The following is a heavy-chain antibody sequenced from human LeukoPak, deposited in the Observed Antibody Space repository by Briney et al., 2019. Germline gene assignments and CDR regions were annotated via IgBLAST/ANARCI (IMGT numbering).Heavy chain of an antibody. Sequence: GESLKISCKGSGNTFTNYWIGWVRQMPGKGLEWMGIIYPGDSDTRYSPSFQGQVTISADKSISTAYLQWSSLKASDTAMYYCARQLGADYDFLTGPYYFDYWGQGTLVTVSS. V-gene: IGHV5-51*01. D-gene: IGHD3-9*01. CDR3: ARQLGADYDFLTGPYYFDY. CDR1: GNTFTNYW. CDR2: IYPGDSDT. J-gene: IGHJ4*02.